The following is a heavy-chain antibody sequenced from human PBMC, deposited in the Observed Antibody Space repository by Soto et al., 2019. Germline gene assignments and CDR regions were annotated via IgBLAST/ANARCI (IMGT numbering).Heavy chain of an antibody. CDR1: GYSFTTYA. D-gene: IGHD6-19*01. Sequence: QVQLVQSGAEVKKPGASVKVSCKASGYSFTTYAMHWVRQAPGQRLEWMGWINTGNGNTKYSQKFQGRVTITRDTSASTAHMDLSSLKSEDTAVYYCARDRSRGWSFDYWGQGPLVTVSS. CDR3: ARDRSRGWSFDY. J-gene: IGHJ4*02. CDR2: INTGNGNT. V-gene: IGHV1-3*04.